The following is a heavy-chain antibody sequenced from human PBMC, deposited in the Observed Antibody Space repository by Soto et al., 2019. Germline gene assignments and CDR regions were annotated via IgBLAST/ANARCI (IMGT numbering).Heavy chain of an antibody. CDR3: ARGGSGYTWFNEF. CDR2: IIPVFQTA. D-gene: IGHD3-22*01. V-gene: IGHV1-69*13. Sequence: ASVKVSCKASGGLFSSYPISWVRQVPGQGLEWMGGIIPVFQTAYYTQRFQGRVTITADESTNTAYMELSSLRSEDTAIYYCARGGSGYTWFNEFWGQGTLVTVSS. CDR1: GGLFSSYP. J-gene: IGHJ4*02.